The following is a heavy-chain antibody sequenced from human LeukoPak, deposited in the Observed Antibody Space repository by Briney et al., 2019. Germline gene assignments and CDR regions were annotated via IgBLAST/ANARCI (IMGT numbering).Heavy chain of an antibody. D-gene: IGHD5-18*01. CDR1: GGPISSGGYS. CDR2: IYHSGST. CDR3: ASGYSYGYPPYYYGMDV. J-gene: IGHJ6*02. V-gene: IGHV4-30-2*01. Sequence: PSQTLSLTCAVSGGPISSGGYSWSWIPQPPRKGLEWIGYIYHSGSTYYNPSLKSRVTISVDRSKNQFSLKLSSVTAADTAVYYCASGYSYGYPPYYYGMDVWGQGTTVTVSS.